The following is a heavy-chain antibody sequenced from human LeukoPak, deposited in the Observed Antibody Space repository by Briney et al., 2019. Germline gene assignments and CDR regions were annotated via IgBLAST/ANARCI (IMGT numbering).Heavy chain of an antibody. CDR2: ISYDGSNK. CDR3: ARYQSSDGMDV. Sequence: GGSLRLSCAASGFTFSSYAMHWVRQAPGKGLEWVAAISYDGSNKYYADSVKGRFTISRDNSKNTLYLQMNSLRAEDTAVYYCARYQSSDGMDVWGQGTTVTVSS. V-gene: IGHV3-30-3*01. J-gene: IGHJ6*02. CDR1: GFTFSSYA. D-gene: IGHD6-25*01.